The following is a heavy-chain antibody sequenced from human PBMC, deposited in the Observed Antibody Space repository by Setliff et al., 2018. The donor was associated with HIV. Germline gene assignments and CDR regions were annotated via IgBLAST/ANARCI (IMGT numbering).Heavy chain of an antibody. CDR2: INYDGDT. Sequence: PSETLSLTCAVYGGSFPAYYWNWIRQPPGKGLEWIGEINYDGDTTYNPSLKSRVTISMDTSKNQFSLKLSSVTAADTAVYYCARTQWKYYYYYYMDVWGKGTTVTVS. CDR1: GGSFPAYY. V-gene: IGHV4-34*01. CDR3: ARTQWKYYYYYYMDV. D-gene: IGHD6-19*01. J-gene: IGHJ6*03.